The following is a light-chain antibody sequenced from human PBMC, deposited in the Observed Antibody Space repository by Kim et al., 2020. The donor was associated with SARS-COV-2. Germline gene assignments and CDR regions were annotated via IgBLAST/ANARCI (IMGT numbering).Light chain of an antibody. V-gene: IGKV2-30*02. J-gene: IGKJ2*01. CDR3: MQTSRWPYT. CDR1: QSLVLMDGRTS. CDR2: KIS. Sequence: DVVMTQSPLSLPVTLGQPASISCRSNQSLVLMDGRTSLTLSHQRPGQSPRRLIYKISTRDCGVPDRFSGSGSGTDFTLEISTVEAEDFGTYYCMQTSRWPYTFGQGTKLEIK.